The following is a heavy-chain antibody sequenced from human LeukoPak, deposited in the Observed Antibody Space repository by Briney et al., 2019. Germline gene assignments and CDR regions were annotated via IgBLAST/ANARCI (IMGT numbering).Heavy chain of an antibody. CDR2: IWYDGSNK. CDR3: ARERVDERLGAYYFDY. Sequence: GGSLTLSGSGSGFTFSSYGMHWLRQAPGKGLEGWAVIWYDGSNKYYADSVKGRFTISRDNSKNTLYLQMNSLRAEDTAVYYCARERVDERLGAYYFDYWGQGTLVTVSS. V-gene: IGHV3-33*01. D-gene: IGHD3-16*01. J-gene: IGHJ4*02. CDR1: GFTFSSYG.